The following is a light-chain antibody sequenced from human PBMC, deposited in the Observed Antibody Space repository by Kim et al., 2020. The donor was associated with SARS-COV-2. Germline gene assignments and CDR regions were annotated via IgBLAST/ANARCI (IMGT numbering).Light chain of an antibody. CDR1: QSLLHSDGQTY. Sequence: QPASISCKSSQSLLHSDGQTYLYWYLLKPGQSPQLLIYAVSNRFSGVPDRFSGSGSGTDFTLKISRVEAEDVGVYYCMQTMQLPLTFGPGTKVDIK. V-gene: IGKV2D-29*02. J-gene: IGKJ3*01. CDR2: AVS. CDR3: MQTMQLPLT.